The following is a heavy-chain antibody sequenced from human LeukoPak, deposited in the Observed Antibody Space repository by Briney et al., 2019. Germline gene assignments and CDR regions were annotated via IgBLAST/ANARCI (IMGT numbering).Heavy chain of an antibody. CDR2: SNSEDDET. V-gene: IGHV1-24*01. CDR3: TTEEIYSYGLGAFHF. J-gene: IGHJ3*01. Sequence: ASVKVSCTVSGYPLVEFSIHWVRQAPGKGLEWTGGSNSEDDETIYAQKFQGRVSMTEDTSTDTAYMELSSLRSEDTAIYYCTTEEIYSYGLGAFHFWGQGTLVTVSS. CDR1: GYPLVEFS. D-gene: IGHD5-18*01.